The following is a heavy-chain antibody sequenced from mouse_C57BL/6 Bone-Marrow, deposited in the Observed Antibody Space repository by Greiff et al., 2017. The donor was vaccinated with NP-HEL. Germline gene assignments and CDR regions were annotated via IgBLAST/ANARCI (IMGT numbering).Heavy chain of an antibody. J-gene: IGHJ4*01. CDR1: GYTFTSYW. V-gene: IGHV1-72*01. CDR3: ANLDYSNNYYAMDY. D-gene: IGHD2-5*01. Sequence: VKLQQPGAELVKPGASVKLSCKASGYTFTSYWMHWVKQRPGRGLEWIGRIDPNSGGTKYNEKFKSKATLTVDKPSSTAYMQLSSLTSEDSAVYYCANLDYSNNYYAMDYWGQGTSVTVSS. CDR2: IDPNSGGT.